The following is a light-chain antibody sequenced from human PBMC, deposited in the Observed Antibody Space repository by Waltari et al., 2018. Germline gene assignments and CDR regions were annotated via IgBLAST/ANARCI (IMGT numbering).Light chain of an antibody. CDR3: QSADSSGTHVV. CDR2: KDS. CDR1: AFPKPY. Sequence: SYELTQPPSVSVSPGQTARIPCPGDAFPKPYTYLYQQNPGQAPVLVIYKDSERPSGIPERFSGSSSGTTVTLTISGVQAEDEADYYCQSADSSGTHVVFGGGTKLTVL. V-gene: IGLV3-25*03. J-gene: IGLJ2*01.